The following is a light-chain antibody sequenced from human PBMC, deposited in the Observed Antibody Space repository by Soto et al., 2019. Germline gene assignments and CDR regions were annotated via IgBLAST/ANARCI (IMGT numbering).Light chain of an antibody. Sequence: QSVLTQPPSASGTPGQRVTISCSGSSSNIGSNYVYWYQQLPGTAPKLLIYRNNQRPSGVPDRFSGSKSGTSASLAISGLQSEDEADYYCAAWDDSLSAPVFGGGTQLTVL. CDR1: SSNIGSNY. V-gene: IGLV1-47*01. CDR3: AAWDDSLSAPV. J-gene: IGLJ7*01. CDR2: RNN.